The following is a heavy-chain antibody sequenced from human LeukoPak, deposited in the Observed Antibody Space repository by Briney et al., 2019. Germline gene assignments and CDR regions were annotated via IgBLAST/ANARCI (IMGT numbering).Heavy chain of an antibody. CDR2: IKSDGSTT. Sequence: PGGSLRLSCAASGFTFSSYAIGWVRQAPGRGRGWVSRIKSDGSTTSSADYVKGRFTISRDNAKNPLYLQMNSLRAEDTAVYYCARGYNGLDVWGQGTTVTVSS. CDR3: ARGYNGLDV. J-gene: IGHJ6*02. CDR1: GFTFSSYA. V-gene: IGHV3-74*01.